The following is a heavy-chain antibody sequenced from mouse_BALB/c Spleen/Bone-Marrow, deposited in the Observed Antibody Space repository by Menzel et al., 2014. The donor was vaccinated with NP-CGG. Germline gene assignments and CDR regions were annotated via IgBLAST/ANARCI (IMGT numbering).Heavy chain of an antibody. J-gene: IGHJ2*01. V-gene: IGHV1S137*01. CDR3: ARLTQGFYYFDY. CDR1: GYTFTDYA. CDR2: ISTYYGDV. Sequence: VQLQQSGAEVVRPGVSVKISCKGSGYTFTDYAMHWVKQSHAKSPEWIGVISTYYGDVNYSQKFKGKATMTVDKSSSTAYKELARLTSEDSAIYYCARLTQGFYYFDYWGQGTTLTVSS. D-gene: IGHD3-1*01.